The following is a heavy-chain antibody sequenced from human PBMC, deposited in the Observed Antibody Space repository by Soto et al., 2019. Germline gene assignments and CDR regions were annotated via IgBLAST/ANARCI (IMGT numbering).Heavy chain of an antibody. CDR2: IYYSGST. CDR1: GGSISSGGYY. V-gene: IGHV4-31*03. J-gene: IGHJ6*02. Sequence: SETLSLTCTVSGGSISSGGYYWSWIRQHPGKGLEWIGYIYYSGSTYYNPSLKSRVTISVDTSKNQFSLKLSSVTAADTAVYYCARDLYDFMTYPYGMDVWGQGATVTVSS. CDR3: ARDLYDFMTYPYGMDV. D-gene: IGHD3-3*01.